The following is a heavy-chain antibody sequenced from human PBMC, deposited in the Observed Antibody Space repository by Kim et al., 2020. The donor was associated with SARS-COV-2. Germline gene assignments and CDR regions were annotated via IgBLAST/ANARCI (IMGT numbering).Heavy chain of an antibody. D-gene: IGHD4-17*01. CDR2: INHSGST. CDR1: GGSFSGYY. Sequence: SETLSLTCAVYGGSFSGYYWSWIRQPPGKGLEWIGEINHSGSTNYNPSLKSRVTISVDTSKNQFSLKLSSVTAADTAVYYCARAAAVTTAYWGQGTLVTV. V-gene: IGHV4-34*01. CDR3: ARAAAVTTAY. J-gene: IGHJ4*02.